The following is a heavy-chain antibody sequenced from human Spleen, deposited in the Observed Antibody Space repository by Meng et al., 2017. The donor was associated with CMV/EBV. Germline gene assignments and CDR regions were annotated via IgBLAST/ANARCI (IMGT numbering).Heavy chain of an antibody. Sequence: ACQAAAYTFTKYDISGGRLAPGQGLEWMGWVNPNSGNTGSAPKFAGRVTLTRDTSISTAYMELSSLRSEDTAVYYCATTGTRRYFQHWGKGTLVTVSS. CDR3: ATTGTRRYFQH. V-gene: IGHV1-8*03. CDR1: AYTFTKYD. J-gene: IGHJ1*01. CDR2: VNPNSGNT. D-gene: IGHD1-1*01.